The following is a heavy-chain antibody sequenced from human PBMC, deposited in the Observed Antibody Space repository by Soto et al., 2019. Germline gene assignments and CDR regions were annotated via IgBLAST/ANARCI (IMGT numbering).Heavy chain of an antibody. V-gene: IGHV1-18*04. Sequence: QLQLVQSGAEAKKPGASVKVSCKASGYTFGTSTISWLRQAPGKGLEWMGWIKAYSGNTNYAPKLQGRVTMTTDTPTSTAYMELRSLTAADTATYYCAIADYGDDDYWGQGTLVTVSS. CDR2: IKAYSGNT. D-gene: IGHD4-17*01. CDR3: AIADYGDDDY. CDR1: GYTFGTST. J-gene: IGHJ4*02.